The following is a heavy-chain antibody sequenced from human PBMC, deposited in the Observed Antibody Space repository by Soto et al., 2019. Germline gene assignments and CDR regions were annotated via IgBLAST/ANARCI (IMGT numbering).Heavy chain of an antibody. D-gene: IGHD2-21*02. CDR3: AKFYGGNSAHTYTIDP. CDR2: ISSSGGST. Sequence: EVQLLESGGGLVQPGGSLRLSCAASGFTFSSYAMSWVRQAPGKGLEWVSTISSSGGSTHYADSVKGRFTISRDNSKNTLYRQMNSLRAEDTAVYYCAKFYGGNSAHTYTIDPWGQGTLVTVSS. CDR1: GFTFSSYA. J-gene: IGHJ5*02. V-gene: IGHV3-23*01.